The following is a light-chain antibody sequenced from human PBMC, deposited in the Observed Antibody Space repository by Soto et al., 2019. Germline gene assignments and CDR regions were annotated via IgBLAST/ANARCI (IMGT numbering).Light chain of an antibody. CDR2: GAS. Sequence: EIVMTQSPATLYVSPGERGTLSCRASQSVSSNLAWYQQKPGQAPRLLIYGASTRATGIPARFSGSGSGTEFTLTISSLQSEDFAVYYCQQYNNWPAWTFGQGTKVEIK. CDR3: QQYNNWPAWT. J-gene: IGKJ1*01. V-gene: IGKV3-15*01. CDR1: QSVSSN.